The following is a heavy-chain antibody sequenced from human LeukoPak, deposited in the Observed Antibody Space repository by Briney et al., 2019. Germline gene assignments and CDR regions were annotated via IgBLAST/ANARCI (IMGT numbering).Heavy chain of an antibody. V-gene: IGHV4-4*02. CDR2: IYRSGAT. J-gene: IGHJ4*02. CDR1: GDSFSSNNY. D-gene: IGHD3-22*01. CDR3: ARNAGYSDLNY. Sequence: PSETLSLTCTVSGDSFSSNNYWTWVRQPPGKGLEWIGEIYRSGATNCNPSLRGRVTVSLDKSKNQFSLRLNSVTAADTAIYYCARNAGYSDLNYWGQGVLVTVSS.